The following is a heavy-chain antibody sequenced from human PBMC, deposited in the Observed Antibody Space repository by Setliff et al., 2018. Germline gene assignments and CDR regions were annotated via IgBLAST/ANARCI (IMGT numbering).Heavy chain of an antibody. CDR3: ARLGGLLVATMPFDY. Sequence: PSETLSLTCAVSGFSITNGYYWGWIRQSPGKGLEWIGNIFQSGITFYNPSLKSRVTMSLDMSQNQFSLKLRSVTAADTAVYFCARLGGLLVATMPFDYWGQGTLVTVSS. V-gene: IGHV4-38-2*01. D-gene: IGHD5-12*01. J-gene: IGHJ4*02. CDR2: IFQSGIT. CDR1: GFSITNGYY.